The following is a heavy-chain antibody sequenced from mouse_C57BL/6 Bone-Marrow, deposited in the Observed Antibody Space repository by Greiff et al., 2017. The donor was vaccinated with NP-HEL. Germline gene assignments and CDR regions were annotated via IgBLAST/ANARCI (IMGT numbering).Heavy chain of an antibody. CDR3: ARPVVAHWYFDV. J-gene: IGHJ1*03. D-gene: IGHD1-1*01. CDR1: GYTFTSYW. CDR2: IYPGSGST. Sequence: QVHVKQPGAELVKPGASVKMSCKASGYTFTSYWITWVKQRPGQGLEWIGDIYPGSGSTNYNEKFKSKATLTVDTSSSTAYMQLSSLTSEDSAVYYCARPVVAHWYFDVWGTGTTVTVSS. V-gene: IGHV1-55*01.